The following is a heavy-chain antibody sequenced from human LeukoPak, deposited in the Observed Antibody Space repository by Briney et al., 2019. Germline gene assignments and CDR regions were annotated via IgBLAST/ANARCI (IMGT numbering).Heavy chain of an antibody. CDR1: GGSISSSNW. V-gene: IGHV4-4*02. J-gene: IGHJ4*02. CDR3: ARGEYYYDSSGYIDY. D-gene: IGHD3-22*01. Sequence: SETLSLTCAGSGGSISSSNWWSWVRQPPGKGLEWIGEIYHSGSTNYNPSLKSRVTISVDKSKNQFSLKLSSVTAADTAVYYCARGEYYYDSSGYIDYWGQGTLVTVSS. CDR2: IYHSGST.